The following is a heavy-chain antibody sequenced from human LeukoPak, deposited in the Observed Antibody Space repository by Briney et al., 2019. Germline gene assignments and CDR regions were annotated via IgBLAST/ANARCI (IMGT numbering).Heavy chain of an antibody. V-gene: IGHV3-23*01. J-gene: IGHJ4*02. CDR3: AKMIYDILTGSYYFDY. CDR1: GFTFSGYW. Sequence: GGSLRLSCAASGFTFSGYWMSWVRQAPGKGLEWVSAISGSGGSTYYADSVKGRFTISRDNSKNTLYLQMNSLRAEDTAVYYCAKMIYDILTGSYYFDYWGQGTLVTVSS. D-gene: IGHD3-9*01. CDR2: ISGSGGST.